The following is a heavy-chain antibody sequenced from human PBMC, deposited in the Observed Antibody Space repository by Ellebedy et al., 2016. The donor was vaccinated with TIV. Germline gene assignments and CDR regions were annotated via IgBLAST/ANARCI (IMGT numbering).Heavy chain of an antibody. J-gene: IGHJ5*02. CDR2: ISWNSDSI. V-gene: IGHV3-9*01. CDR3: AKGSTTALLTCVDH. CDR1: GFSFDIYS. Sequence: SLKISCEASGFSFDIYSMHWVRQAPGKGLEWVSGISWNSDSIAYTDSVKGRFTISRDNAKNSLYLQMNSLRAEDTALYFCAKGSTTALLTCVDHWGQGILVTVSS. D-gene: IGHD1-1*01.